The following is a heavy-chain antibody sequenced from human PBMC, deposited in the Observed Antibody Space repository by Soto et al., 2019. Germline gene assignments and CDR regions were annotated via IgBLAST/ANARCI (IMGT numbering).Heavy chain of an antibody. CDR3: ARRWRGTFAY. D-gene: IGHD5-12*01. V-gene: IGHV4-59*01. CDR2: IDYSAST. J-gene: IGHJ4*02. Sequence: SETLSLTCTVSGGSISSYYWSWIRHPPGKGLECIGDIDYSASTNYNPSLKSRVTISVDTSKNQVSLKLSSVTAADFAAYYCARRWRGTFAYGAQGTLVTVSS. CDR1: GGSISSYY.